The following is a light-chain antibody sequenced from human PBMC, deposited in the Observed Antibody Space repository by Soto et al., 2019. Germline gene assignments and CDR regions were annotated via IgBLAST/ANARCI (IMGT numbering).Light chain of an antibody. CDR3: QSYDSSLSGYV. CDR1: SSNIGAGYD. J-gene: IGLJ1*01. CDR2: GNS. Sequence: QAVVTQPTSVSGAPGQRVTISCTGSSSNIGAGYDAHWYQQLPGTAPKLLIYGNSNRPSGVPDRFSGSKSGTSASLAITGLQAEDEADYYGQSYDSSLSGYVFGSGTKLTVL. V-gene: IGLV1-40*01.